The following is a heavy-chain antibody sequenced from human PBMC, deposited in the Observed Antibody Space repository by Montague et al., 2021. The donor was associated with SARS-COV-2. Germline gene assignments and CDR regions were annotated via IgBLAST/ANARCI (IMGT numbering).Heavy chain of an antibody. Sequence: SETLSLTCAIYGGSFSDYYWGWIRQPPGKGLEWIADINHNGKTNYNPSXXSRVTISVDTSKNQFSLRLRSVTAADTAMYYCARGTGQHITIVGIVVKYWHFDVWGRGTLVTVSS. V-gene: IGHV4-34*01. CDR3: ARGTGQHITIVGIVVKYWHFDV. D-gene: IGHD3-3*01. CDR2: INHNGKT. J-gene: IGHJ2*01. CDR1: GGSFSDYY.